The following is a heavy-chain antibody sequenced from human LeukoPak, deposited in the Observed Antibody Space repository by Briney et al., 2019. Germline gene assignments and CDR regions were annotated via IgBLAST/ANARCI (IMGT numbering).Heavy chain of an antibody. CDR3: ARAYYDSSGYCDFDY. CDR2: ISAYNGNT. V-gene: IGHV1-18*01. J-gene: IGHJ4*02. CDR1: GYTFTSYG. D-gene: IGHD3-22*01. Sequence: ASVKVSCKASGYTFTSYGISWVRQAPGQGLEWMGWISAYNGNTNYAQKLQGRVTMPTDTSTSTAYMELRSLRSDDTAVYYCARAYYDSSGYCDFDYWGQGTLVTVSS.